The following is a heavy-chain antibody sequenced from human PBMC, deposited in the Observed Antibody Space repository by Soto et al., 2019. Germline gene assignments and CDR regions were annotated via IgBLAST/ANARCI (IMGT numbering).Heavy chain of an antibody. Sequence: ASGFTFDDYAMHWVRQAPGKGLEWVSGISWNSGSIGYADYVKGRFTISRDNAKNSLYLQMNSLRAEDTALYYCAKDRGPKITIPDYWGQGTLVTVSS. CDR1: GFTFDDYA. J-gene: IGHJ4*02. V-gene: IGHV3-9*01. CDR3: AKDRGPKITIPDY. D-gene: IGHD3-3*01. CDR2: ISWNSGSI.